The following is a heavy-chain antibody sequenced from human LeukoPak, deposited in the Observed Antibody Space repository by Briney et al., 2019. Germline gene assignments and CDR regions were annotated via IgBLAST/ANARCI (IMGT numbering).Heavy chain of an antibody. CDR3: AKGDSSGYYYVYFDY. D-gene: IGHD3-22*01. CDR1: GFTXXSYA. Sequence: SXAXXGFTXXSYAMSWVRQAPGKGLEWVSAISGSGGSTYYADSVKGRFTISRDNSKNTLYLQMNSLRAEDTAVYYCAKGDSSGYYYVYFDYWGQGTLVTVSS. V-gene: IGHV3-23*01. J-gene: IGHJ4*02. CDR2: ISGSGGST.